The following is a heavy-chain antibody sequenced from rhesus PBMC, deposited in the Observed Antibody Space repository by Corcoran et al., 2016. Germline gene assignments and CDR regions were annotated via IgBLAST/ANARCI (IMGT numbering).Heavy chain of an antibody. CDR1: GYSINNNY. J-gene: IGHJ4*01. CDR2: VYGRGGRT. CDR3: ATSTVAATAD. V-gene: IGHV4-160*01. Sequence: QVQLQESGPGLVKPSETLSLTCTVSGYSINNNYWSWIRQSAGRGLEWIGYVYGRGGRTYYNPSLKSRVTISTDTSKNQFSLKLSSVTAADTAIYYCATSTVAATADWGQGVLVTVSS. D-gene: IGHD4-29*01.